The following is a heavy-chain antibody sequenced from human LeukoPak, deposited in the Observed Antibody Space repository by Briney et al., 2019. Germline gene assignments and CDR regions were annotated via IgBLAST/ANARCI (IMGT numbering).Heavy chain of an antibody. CDR1: GGSISSGSYY. Sequence: VQLQESGPGLVKPSQTLSLTCTVSGGSISSGSYYWVWIRQPAGQGLGWIGRIYTSGSTNYNPSLKSRVTISVDTSKNQFSLKLSSVTAADTAVYYCASYDSRDYFDYWGRGTLVTVSS. V-gene: IGHV4-61*02. CDR2: IYTSGST. D-gene: IGHD3-22*01. CDR3: ASYDSRDYFDY. J-gene: IGHJ4*02.